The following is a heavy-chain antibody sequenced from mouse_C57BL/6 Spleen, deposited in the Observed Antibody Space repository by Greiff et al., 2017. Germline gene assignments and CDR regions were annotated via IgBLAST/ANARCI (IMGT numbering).Heavy chain of an antibody. V-gene: IGHV1-72*01. J-gene: IGHJ4*01. CDR3: ARGGGLREEFYYAMDY. D-gene: IGHD2-4*01. Sequence: QVQLQQPGAELVKPGASVKLSCKASGYTFTSYWMHWVKQRPGRGLEWIGRIDPNSGGTKYNEKFKSNATLTVDQPSSNAYMQLSSLTSADSAVYCCARGGGLREEFYYAMDYWGQGTSVTVSS. CDR2: IDPNSGGT. CDR1: GYTFTSYW.